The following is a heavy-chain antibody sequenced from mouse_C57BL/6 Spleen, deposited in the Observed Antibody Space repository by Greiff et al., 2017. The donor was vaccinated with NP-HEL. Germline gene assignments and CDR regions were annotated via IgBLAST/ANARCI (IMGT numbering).Heavy chain of an antibody. J-gene: IGHJ3*01. V-gene: IGHV1-50*01. CDR3: AIDYGSSSFAY. CDR1: GYTFTSYW. D-gene: IGHD1-1*01. Sequence: QVQLQQSGAELVKPGASVKLSCKASGYTFTSYWMQWVKQRPGQGLEWIGELDPSDSYTNYNQKFKGKATLTVDTSSSTAYMQLSSLTSEDSAVYYCAIDYGSSSFAYWGQGTLVTVSA. CDR2: LDPSDSYT.